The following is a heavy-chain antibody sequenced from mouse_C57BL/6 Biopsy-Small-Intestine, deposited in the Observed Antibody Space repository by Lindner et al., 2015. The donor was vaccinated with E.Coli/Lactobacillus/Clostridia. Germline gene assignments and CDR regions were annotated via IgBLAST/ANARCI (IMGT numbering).Heavy chain of an antibody. J-gene: IGHJ3*01. Sequence: VQLQESGAELVKPGASVKISCKASGYAFSDYWMNWVKQRPGKGLEWIGQIYPGDGDTNNNGKFKGKATLTADKTSSTAYMELSSLTSEDSAVYFCAREDYGNSWFAYWGQGTLVTVSA. CDR3: AREDYGNSWFAY. D-gene: IGHD2-1*01. CDR2: IYPGDGDT. V-gene: IGHV1-80*01. CDR1: GYAFSDYW.